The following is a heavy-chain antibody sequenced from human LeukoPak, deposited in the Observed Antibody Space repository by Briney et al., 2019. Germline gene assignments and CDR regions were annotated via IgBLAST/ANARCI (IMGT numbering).Heavy chain of an antibody. CDR3: ARERLERGSYLFDY. D-gene: IGHD1-26*01. V-gene: IGHV7-4-1*02. CDR1: GYTFTSYG. J-gene: IGHJ4*02. CDR2: INTNTGNP. Sequence: ASVKVSCKASGYTFTSYGISWVRQAPGQGLEWMGWINTNTGNPTYAQGFTGRFVFSLDTSVSTAYLQISSLKAEDTAVYYCARERLERGSYLFDYWGQGTLVTVSS.